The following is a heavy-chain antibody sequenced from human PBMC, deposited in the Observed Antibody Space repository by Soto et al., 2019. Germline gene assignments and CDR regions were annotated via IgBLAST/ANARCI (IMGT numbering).Heavy chain of an antibody. D-gene: IGHD5-12*01. J-gene: IGHJ6*02. CDR2: ISSNGGST. Sequence: GGSLRLSCAASGFTFSSYAMHWVRQAPEKGLEYVSAISSNGGSTYYANSVKGRFTISRDNSKNTLYLQMGSLRAEDMAVYYCAIDRGYSGYHFIFYYYYGMDVWGQGTTVTVSS. CDR1: GFTFSSYA. V-gene: IGHV3-64*01. CDR3: AIDRGYSGYHFIFYYYYGMDV.